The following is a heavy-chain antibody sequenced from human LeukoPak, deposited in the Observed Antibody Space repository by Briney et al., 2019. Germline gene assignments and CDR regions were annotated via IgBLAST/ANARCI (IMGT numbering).Heavy chain of an antibody. CDR2: IYYSGST. D-gene: IGHD6-19*01. V-gene: IGHV4-59*12. CDR1: GASISGSY. CDR3: ARDGSSGVN. J-gene: IGHJ4*02. Sequence: SETLSLTCTVSGASISGSYWTWIRQPPGKGLEWIGYIYYSGSTYYNPSLKSRVTISVDTSKNQFSLKLSSVTAADTAVYYCARDGSSGVNWGQGTLVTVSS.